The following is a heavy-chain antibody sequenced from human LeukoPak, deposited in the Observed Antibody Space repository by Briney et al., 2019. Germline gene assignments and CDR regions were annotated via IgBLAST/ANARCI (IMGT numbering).Heavy chain of an antibody. CDR2: ISGSGGST. V-gene: IGHV3-23*01. CDR3: AKDGGEGYCSSTSCLVGSEFQH. CDR1: GFTFSSYA. Sequence: GGSLRLSCAASGFTFSSYAMSWVRQAPGKGLEWVSAISGSGGSTYNADSVKGRCTISRDNSKNTLYLQMHSLRAEDTAVYYCAKDGGEGYCSSTSCLVGSEFQHWGQGTLVTVSS. D-gene: IGHD2-2*01. J-gene: IGHJ1*01.